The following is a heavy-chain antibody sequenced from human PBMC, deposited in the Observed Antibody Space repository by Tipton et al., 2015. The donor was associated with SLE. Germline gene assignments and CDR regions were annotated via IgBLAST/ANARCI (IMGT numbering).Heavy chain of an antibody. V-gene: IGHV4-34*01. CDR3: ARGRSDHGSGSYYGMDV. D-gene: IGHD3-10*01. Sequence: TLSLTYAVYGGSFSGYYWSWIRQPPGKGLEWIGEINHSGSTNYNPSLKSRVTISVDTSKNQFSLKLSSVTAADTAVYYCARGRSDHGSGSYYGMDVWGQGTTVTVSS. CDR2: INHSGST. CDR1: GGSFSGYY. J-gene: IGHJ6*02.